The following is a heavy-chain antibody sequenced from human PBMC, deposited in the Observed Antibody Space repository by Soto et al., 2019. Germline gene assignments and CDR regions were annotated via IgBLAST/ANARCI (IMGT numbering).Heavy chain of an antibody. CDR3: ARVGCSSTSCRVPFDS. D-gene: IGHD2-2*01. CDR1: SGSIRSYF. Sequence: QVQLQESGPGLVKPSETLSLTCTVSSGSIRSYFWHWIRQPAGKGLEWIGRLYTGGSTTYNPSLKSRVTRSVDTSKNQFSLKLTSVTAADTAVYFWARVGCSSTSCRVPFDSWGQGTLVTVSS. CDR2: LYTGGST. J-gene: IGHJ4*02. V-gene: IGHV4-4*07.